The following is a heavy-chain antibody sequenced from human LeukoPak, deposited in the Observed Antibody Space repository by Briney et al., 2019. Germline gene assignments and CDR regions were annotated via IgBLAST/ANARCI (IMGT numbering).Heavy chain of an antibody. V-gene: IGHV3-48*02. Sequence: GGSLRLSCEVSEFILSTYSMHWSRQAPGKGLEWVSYSSSNSSAVFHSDSVKGRLTISRDNTKNILYLQMSSLTDEDTAAYYCARDRRHGDNEVDYYFGMDVWGQGTTVIVSS. D-gene: IGHD3-10*01. CDR2: SSSNSSAV. CDR3: ARDRRHGDNEVDYYFGMDV. J-gene: IGHJ6*02. CDR1: EFILSTYS.